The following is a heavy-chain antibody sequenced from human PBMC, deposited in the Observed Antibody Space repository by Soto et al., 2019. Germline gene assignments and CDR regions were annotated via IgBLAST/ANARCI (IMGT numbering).Heavy chain of an antibody. CDR2: IWHHGVNK. CDR1: GFTFSHYG. J-gene: IGHJ6*02. Sequence: QMQLEESGGGVVQPGRSLRLSCVASGFTFSHYGMHWVRQAPGKGLEWVAVIWHHGVNKYYADSVKGRFTISRENARNTLYLQMHSVRDEDKGVYYSVSDETQLERRPSYAKDVWGRGTKLIVSS. CDR3: VSDETQLERRPSYAKDV. D-gene: IGHD1-1*01. V-gene: IGHV3-33*01.